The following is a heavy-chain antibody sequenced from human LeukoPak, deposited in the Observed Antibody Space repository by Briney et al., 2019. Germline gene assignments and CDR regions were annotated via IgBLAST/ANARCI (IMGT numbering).Heavy chain of an antibody. CDR1: GFTFSNAW. CDR2: IKQDGSEK. Sequence: PGGSLRLSCAASGFTFSNAWMSWVRQAPGKGLEWVANIKQDGSEKYYVDSVKGRFTISRDNAKNSLYLQMNSLRAEDTAVYYCARDKGGGAFDIWGQGTMVTVSS. V-gene: IGHV3-7*01. D-gene: IGHD3-16*01. CDR3: ARDKGGGAFDI. J-gene: IGHJ3*02.